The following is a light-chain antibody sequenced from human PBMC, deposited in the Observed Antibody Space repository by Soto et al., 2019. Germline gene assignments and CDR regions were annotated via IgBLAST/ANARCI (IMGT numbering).Light chain of an antibody. V-gene: IGKV3-15*01. CDR3: HQYDKWPPRFT. Sequence: EIVMTQFPATLSLSPGESATLSCRASQSVKNNLAWYQQKPGQAPRLLIYGTSTRATGVPARFSGSGSGTDFTLTISSLQSEDFAVYYCHQYDKWPPRFTFGGGTKVEIK. CDR1: QSVKNN. J-gene: IGKJ4*01. CDR2: GTS.